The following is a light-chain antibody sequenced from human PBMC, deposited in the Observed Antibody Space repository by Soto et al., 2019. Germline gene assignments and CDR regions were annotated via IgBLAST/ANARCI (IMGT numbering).Light chain of an antibody. J-gene: IGKJ4*01. CDR2: SAS. CDR1: QGISSY. Sequence: AIRMTQSPSSLSASTGDRVTITCRASQGISSYLAWYQQKPGKVPRLLIYSASTLQSGVPSRFSGSGSGTEFTLTISSLQPEDFASYYCQQLDRYPFTFGGGTRVEI. V-gene: IGKV1-8*01. CDR3: QQLDRYPFT.